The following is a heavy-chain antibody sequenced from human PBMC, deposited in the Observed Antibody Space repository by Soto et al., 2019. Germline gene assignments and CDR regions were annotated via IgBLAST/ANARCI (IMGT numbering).Heavy chain of an antibody. D-gene: IGHD4-17*01. V-gene: IGHV4-39*01. CDR1: GGSISSSSYY. Sequence: SETLSLTCTVSGGSISSSSYYWGWIRQHQGKGLEWIGSIYYSGSTYYNPSLKSRLTISVDTSKNQFSLKLSSVTAADTAVYYCARRRSKDYGDHDLLDYWGQGTLVTVSS. J-gene: IGHJ4*02. CDR2: IYYSGST. CDR3: ARRRSKDYGDHDLLDY.